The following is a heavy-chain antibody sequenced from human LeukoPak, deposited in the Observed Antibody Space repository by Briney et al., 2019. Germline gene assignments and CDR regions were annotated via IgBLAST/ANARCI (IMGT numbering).Heavy chain of an antibody. J-gene: IGHJ4*02. V-gene: IGHV4-38-2*02. D-gene: IGHD2-8*01. CDR2: IYHSGST. Sequence: SETLSLTCTVSGYSISSGYYWGWIRQPPGKGLEWIGSIYHSGSTYYNPSLKSRVTISVDTSKNQFSLKLSSVTAADTAVYYCARVVDAIPRYYFDYWGQGTLVTVSS. CDR3: ARVVDAIPRYYFDY. CDR1: GYSISSGYY.